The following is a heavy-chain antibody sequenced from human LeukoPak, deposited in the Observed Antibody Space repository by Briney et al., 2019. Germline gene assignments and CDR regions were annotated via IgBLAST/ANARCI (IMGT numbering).Heavy chain of an antibody. V-gene: IGHV1-2*02. CDR3: ARAARVGATTSVFY. J-gene: IGHJ4*02. CDR1: GYTFTGYY. Sequence: ASVKVSCKASGYTFTGYYMHWVRQAPGQGLEWMGWINPNSGGTNYAQKFQGRVTVTRDTSISTAYMELSRLRSDDTAVYYCARAARVGATTSVFYWGQGTLVTVSS. CDR2: INPNSGGT. D-gene: IGHD1-26*01.